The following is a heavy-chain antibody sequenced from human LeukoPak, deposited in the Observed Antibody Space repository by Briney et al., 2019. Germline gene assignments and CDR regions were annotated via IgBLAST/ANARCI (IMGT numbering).Heavy chain of an antibody. D-gene: IGHD2-15*01. Sequence: GGSLRLSCAASGFTFSSYWMNWVSHVPGKGMVWVSRIASDGNKRDYPDSVNGRFTISRDNAKNSLYLQMNSLRAEDTAVYYCVRGNPFGGYWGQGTLVTVSS. J-gene: IGHJ4*02. CDR1: GFTFSSYW. V-gene: IGHV3-74*01. CDR3: VRGNPFGGY. CDR2: IASDGNKR.